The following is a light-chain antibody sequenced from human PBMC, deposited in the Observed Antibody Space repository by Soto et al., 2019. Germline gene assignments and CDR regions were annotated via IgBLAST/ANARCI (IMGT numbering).Light chain of an antibody. CDR3: QQYGSSHT. Sequence: IVLTHSPGTLSFSPGERATLSCRASQSVTSTHLAWYQQKPGQAPRLLIYGASSRAIGIPDRFSGSVSGSDFILTINRLEPEDFAVYYCQQYGSSHTFGQGTQLEV. V-gene: IGKV3-20*01. CDR2: GAS. CDR1: QSVTSTH. J-gene: IGKJ5*01.